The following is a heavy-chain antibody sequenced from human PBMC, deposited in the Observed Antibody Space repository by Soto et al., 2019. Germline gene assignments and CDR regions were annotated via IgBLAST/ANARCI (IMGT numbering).Heavy chain of an antibody. V-gene: IGHV4-39*01. CDR1: GGSIPRNNHY. J-gene: IGHJ4*02. CDR3: ARLGSSGWYQGSYFDY. CDR2: ILYSGST. Sequence: QLQLQESGPGLVKPSETLSLTCIVYGGSIPRNNHYWGLIRQSPGKGLEWIGSILYSGSTNYNPSLKSRVTLSVETSKNQFSLKMSAVTAADTALYYWARLGSSGWYQGSYFDYWGQGTLVTVSS. D-gene: IGHD6-19*01.